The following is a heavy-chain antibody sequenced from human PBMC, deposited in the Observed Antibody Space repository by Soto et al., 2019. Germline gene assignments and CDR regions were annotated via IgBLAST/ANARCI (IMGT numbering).Heavy chain of an antibody. CDR2: IIPILGIA. Sequence: ASVKVSCKASGGTFSSYTISWLLQAPGQGLEWMGRIIPILGIANYAQKFQGRVTITADKSTSTAYMELSSLRSEDTAVYYCARDLSGDYPFDYWGQGTLVTVSS. CDR3: ARDLSGDYPFDY. J-gene: IGHJ4*02. V-gene: IGHV1-69*04. D-gene: IGHD4-17*01. CDR1: GGTFSSYT.